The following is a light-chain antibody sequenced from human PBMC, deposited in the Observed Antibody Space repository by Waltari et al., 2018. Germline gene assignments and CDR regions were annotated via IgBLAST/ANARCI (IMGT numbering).Light chain of an antibody. CDR2: KAS. CDR3: QQYTSFSLT. CDR1: QSISSW. J-gene: IGKJ4*01. V-gene: IGKV1-5*03. Sequence: DIQMTQSPSSLSASIGDRVTFTWRASQSISSWLAWYQQKPGKAPKLLISKASTVESGVPSRFSGSGSGTEFTLTISSLQPDDFATYYCQQYTSFSLTFGGGTTVEIK.